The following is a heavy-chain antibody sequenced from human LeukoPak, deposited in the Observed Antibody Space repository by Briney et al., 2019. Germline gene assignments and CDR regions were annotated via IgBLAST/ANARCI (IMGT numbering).Heavy chain of an antibody. V-gene: IGHV1-18*01. CDR2: ISAYNGYT. J-gene: IGHJ4*02. CDR3: ARVGTGTRSFDS. D-gene: IGHD1/OR15-1a*01. Sequence: GASGKVSCKTSGYTFTTYDINWVRQAPGQGLEWMGRISAYNGYTNYGQKLQGRVTMTTDKSTNTAYMELRSLRYDDTAMYYCARVGTGTRSFDSWGQGTLVNVSS. CDR1: GYTFTTYD.